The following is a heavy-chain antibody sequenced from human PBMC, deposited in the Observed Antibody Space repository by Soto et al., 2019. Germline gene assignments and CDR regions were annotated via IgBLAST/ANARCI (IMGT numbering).Heavy chain of an antibody. Sequence: ASVKVSCKTSGGTFSSYAISWVRQAPGQGLEWMGGIVPIVDTSTYAQKFQGRVTITADESTSTAYMELSSLRSDDTAIYYCVRDVAIPGYQDNWSRGTVVSVSS. CDR3: VRDVAIPGYQDN. CDR1: GGTFSSYA. J-gene: IGHJ1*01. V-gene: IGHV1-69*13. CDR2: IVPIVDTS. D-gene: IGHD5-12*01.